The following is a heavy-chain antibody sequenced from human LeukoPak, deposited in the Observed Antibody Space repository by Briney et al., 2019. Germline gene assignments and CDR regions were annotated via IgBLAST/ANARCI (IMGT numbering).Heavy chain of an antibody. Sequence: GASVKVSCKASGYTFTGYYMHWVRQAPGQGLEWMGWINPNSGGTNYAQKFQGRVTMTRDMSISTAYMELSRLRSDDTAVYYCARASGDSGSYYDAFDIWGQGTMVTVSS. CDR2: INPNSGGT. J-gene: IGHJ3*02. CDR1: GYTFTGYY. CDR3: ARASGDSGSYYDAFDI. V-gene: IGHV1-2*02. D-gene: IGHD1-26*01.